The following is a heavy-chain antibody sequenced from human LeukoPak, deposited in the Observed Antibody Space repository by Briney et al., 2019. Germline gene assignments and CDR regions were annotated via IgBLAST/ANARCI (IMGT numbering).Heavy chain of an antibody. J-gene: IGHJ4*02. V-gene: IGHV1-69*04. D-gene: IGHD3-16*01. Sequence: SSVKVSCKASGGTFSSYAISWVRQAPGQGLEWMGRIIPILGITNYAQKFQGRVTITADKSTSTAYMELSSLRFDDTAVYYCARDPSGGYVPYFDYWGQGTLVTVSS. CDR2: IIPILGIT. CDR3: ARDPSGGYVPYFDY. CDR1: GGTFSSYA.